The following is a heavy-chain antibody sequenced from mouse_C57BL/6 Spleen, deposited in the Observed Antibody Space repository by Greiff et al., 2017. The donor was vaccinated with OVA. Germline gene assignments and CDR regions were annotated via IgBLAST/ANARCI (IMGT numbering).Heavy chain of an antibody. CDR3: ARFGYYSNYGFDY. V-gene: IGHV5-17*01. Sequence: EVHLVESGGGLVKPGGSLKLSCAASGFTFSDYGMHWVRQAPEKGLEWVAYISSGSSTIYYADTVKGRFTISRDNAKNTLFLQMTSLRSEDTAMYYCARFGYYSNYGFDYWGQGTTLTVSS. CDR2: ISSGSSTI. CDR1: GFTFSDYG. D-gene: IGHD2-5*01. J-gene: IGHJ2*01.